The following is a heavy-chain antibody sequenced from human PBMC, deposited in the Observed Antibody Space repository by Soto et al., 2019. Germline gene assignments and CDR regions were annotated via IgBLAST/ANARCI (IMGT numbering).Heavy chain of an antibody. Sequence: QVQLVQSGAEVKKPGSSVKVSCKASGGTFSSYTISWVRQAPGQGLEWMGRIIPILGIANYAQKFQGRVTITADNSTSTAYMELSSLRSEDTAVYYCARVDYYDSSGYSAIAEYCQHWGQGTLVTVSS. CDR3: ARVDYYDSSGYSAIAEYCQH. J-gene: IGHJ1*01. CDR1: GGTFSSYT. CDR2: IIPILGIA. D-gene: IGHD3-22*01. V-gene: IGHV1-69*02.